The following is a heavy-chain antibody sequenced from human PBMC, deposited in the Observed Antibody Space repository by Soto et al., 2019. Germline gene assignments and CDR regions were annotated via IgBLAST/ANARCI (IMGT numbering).Heavy chain of an antibody. D-gene: IGHD6-13*01. J-gene: IGHJ6*02. CDR1: GGSFSGYY. V-gene: IGHV4-34*01. CDR3: ARGRRAAAGYYYYYYGMDV. CDR2: INHSGST. Sequence: PSEPLSLTCAVYGGSFSGYYWSWIRQPPGKGLEWIGEINHSGSTNYNPSLKSRVTISVDTSKNQFSLKLSSVTAADTAVYYCARGRRAAAGYYYYYYGMDVWGQGTTVTVSS.